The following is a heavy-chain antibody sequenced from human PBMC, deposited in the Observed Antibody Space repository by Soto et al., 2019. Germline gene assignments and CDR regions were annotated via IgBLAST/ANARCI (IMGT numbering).Heavy chain of an antibody. Sequence: QVQLVESGGGVVQPGRSLKLSCAASGFTFSNYAIHWVRQAPGKGLEWVAVIASDGKDKRYADSVKGRFTISRDNSKNTVYLQMNRQRGEDTAVYYCAKAGAIAAADYFFDYWGQGSLVTVSS. CDR3: AKAGAIAAADYFFDY. CDR1: GFTFSNYA. CDR2: IASDGKDK. D-gene: IGHD6-13*01. V-gene: IGHV3-30*18. J-gene: IGHJ4*02.